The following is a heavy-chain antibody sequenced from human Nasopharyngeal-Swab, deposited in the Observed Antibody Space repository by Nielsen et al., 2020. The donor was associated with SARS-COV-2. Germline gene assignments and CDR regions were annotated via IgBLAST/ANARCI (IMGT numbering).Heavy chain of an antibody. Sequence: SETLSLTCTVSGGSITSSRHRWGWIRQPPGKGLEWIGQILVNRYTEYHPSVRGRITVYADTSENYFSLRLSSVTAANTAVYYCARLDPFGSEDKWGQGTLVTVSS. CDR2: ILVNRYT. CDR1: GGSITSSRHR. V-gene: IGHV4-39*02. D-gene: IGHD3-3*01. CDR3: ARLDPFGSEDK. J-gene: IGHJ4*02.